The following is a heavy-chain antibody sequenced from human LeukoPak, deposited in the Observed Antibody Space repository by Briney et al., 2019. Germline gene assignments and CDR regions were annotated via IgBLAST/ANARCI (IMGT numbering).Heavy chain of an antibody. D-gene: IGHD6-19*01. CDR2: IKQDGSEK. CDR1: GFTFSSYW. J-gene: IGHJ4*02. CDR3: ARGPAAGNLLGY. Sequence: GGSLRLSCGASGFTFSSYWMRWVPQAPGKGLEGVANIKQDGSEKYYVDSVKGRFTISRDNAKNSLFLQMNSLRAEDTAVYYCARGPAAGNLLGYWGQGTLVTVSS. V-gene: IGHV3-7*01.